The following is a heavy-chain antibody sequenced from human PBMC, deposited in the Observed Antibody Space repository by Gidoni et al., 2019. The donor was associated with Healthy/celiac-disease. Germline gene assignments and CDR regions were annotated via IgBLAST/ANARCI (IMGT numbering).Heavy chain of an antibody. Sequence: QVQLVQSGAEVKKPGSSVKVSCKASGSTFSSYAISWLRQAPGQGLEWIGVIILIFGTANYAQKFQGRVTITADESTSTAYMELSSLRSEDTAVYYCATGVWDIFGALDYWGQGTLVTVSS. CDR2: IILIFGTA. D-gene: IGHD3-3*01. V-gene: IGHV1-69*01. J-gene: IGHJ4*02. CDR1: GSTFSSYA. CDR3: ATGVWDIFGALDY.